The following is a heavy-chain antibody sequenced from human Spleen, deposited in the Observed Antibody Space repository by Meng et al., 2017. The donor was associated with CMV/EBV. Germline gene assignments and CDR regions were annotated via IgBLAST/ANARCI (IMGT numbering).Heavy chain of an antibody. Sequence: GESLKISCAASGFTFSDHYMDWVRQAPGKGLEWVGRSRNKANSYTTEYAAYVKGRFTISRDDSKNSLYLQMNSLKTEDTAVYYCATGDSGSYYVYWGRGTLVTVSS. CDR1: GFTFSDHY. CDR2: SRNKANSYTT. J-gene: IGHJ4*02. D-gene: IGHD1-26*01. CDR3: ATGDSGSYYVY. V-gene: IGHV3-72*01.